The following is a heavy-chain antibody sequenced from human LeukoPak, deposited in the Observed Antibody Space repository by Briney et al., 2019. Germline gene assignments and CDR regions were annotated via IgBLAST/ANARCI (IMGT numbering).Heavy chain of an antibody. CDR2: ISSSSSYI. D-gene: IGHD4-17*01. CDR3: ARAPPYGDYERGADY. Sequence: MPGGSLRLSCVVSGFTVSNAWMSWVRQAPGKGMEWVSSISSSSSYIYYADSVKGRFTISRDNAKNSLYLQMNSLRAEDTAVYYCARAPPYGDYERGADYWGQGTLVTVSS. CDR1: GFTVSNAW. V-gene: IGHV3-21*01. J-gene: IGHJ4*02.